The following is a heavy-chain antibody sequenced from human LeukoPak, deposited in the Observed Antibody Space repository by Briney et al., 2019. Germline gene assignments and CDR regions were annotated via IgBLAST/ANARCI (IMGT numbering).Heavy chain of an antibody. J-gene: IGHJ4*02. D-gene: IGHD3-22*01. Sequence: GGSLRLSCAASGLTFSTYAMAWVRQAPGKGLMWLSSISPDGHYIYYADSVKGRFTTSRDNSKNTLYLQMNSLRAEDTAVYYCAKDLEPIVVVITLRDYWGQGTLFTVSS. CDR3: AKDLEPIVVVITLRDY. CDR1: GLTFSTYA. CDR2: ISPDGHYI. V-gene: IGHV3-23*01.